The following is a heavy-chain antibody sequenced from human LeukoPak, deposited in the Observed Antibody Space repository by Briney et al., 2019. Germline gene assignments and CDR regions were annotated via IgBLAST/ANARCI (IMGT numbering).Heavy chain of an antibody. CDR3: ATTYYCDSSGLWNNDAFDI. V-gene: IGHV3-23*01. CDR2: ISGSGGST. J-gene: IGHJ3*02. CDR1: GFTLSDHY. D-gene: IGHD3-22*01. Sequence: PGGSLRLSCAVSGFTLSDHYMDSVRQAPGKGLGWVSAISGSGGSTYYADSVKGRFTISRDNSKNTLYLQMNSLRAEDTAVYYCATTYYCDSSGLWNNDAFDIWGQGTMVTVSS.